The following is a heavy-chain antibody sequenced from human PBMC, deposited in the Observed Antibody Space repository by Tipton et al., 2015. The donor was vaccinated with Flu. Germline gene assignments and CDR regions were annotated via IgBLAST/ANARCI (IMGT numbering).Heavy chain of an antibody. V-gene: IGHV4-59*01. J-gene: IGHJ4*02. Sequence: TLSLTCTVSGGSINSYYWSWIRQPPGKGLEWIGYLHYSGSTNYNPSLKSRVTISVDTSKNQFSLKLSSVTAADTAVYYCARYYVSGIHFDYWGQGTLVTVSS. CDR3: ARYYVSGIHFDY. CDR1: GGSINSYY. CDR2: LHYSGST. D-gene: IGHD3-10*01.